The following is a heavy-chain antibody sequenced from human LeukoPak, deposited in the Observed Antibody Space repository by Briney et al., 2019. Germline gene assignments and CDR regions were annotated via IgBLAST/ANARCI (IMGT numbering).Heavy chain of an antibody. J-gene: IGHJ3*01. Sequence: PGGSLRLSCAASGLTFSSNWMGWVRQAPGKGLEWVANINEAGNEKYYGDSVTGRFTIARDNANKLLDLQMNSLRGDDSAVYYCVRDDGSLIGRDWGQGTMVTVSS. CDR2: INEAGNEK. CDR1: GLTFSSNW. D-gene: IGHD2/OR15-2a*01. CDR3: VRDDGSLIGRD. V-gene: IGHV3-7*01.